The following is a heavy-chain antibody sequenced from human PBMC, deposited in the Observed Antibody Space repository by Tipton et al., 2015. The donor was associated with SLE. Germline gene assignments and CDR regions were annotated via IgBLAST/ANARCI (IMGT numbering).Heavy chain of an antibody. CDR1: GGSISSYY. V-gene: IGHV4-4*07. Sequence: TLSLTCTVSGGSISSYYWSWIRQPAGKGLEWIGRIYTSGSTNYNPSLKSRVTMSVDTSKNQFSLKLSSVTAADTAVYYCARVRNRNRLDAFDMWGQGTMVTVSS. CDR3: ARVRNRNRLDAFDM. J-gene: IGHJ3*02. CDR2: IYTSGST. D-gene: IGHD1-14*01.